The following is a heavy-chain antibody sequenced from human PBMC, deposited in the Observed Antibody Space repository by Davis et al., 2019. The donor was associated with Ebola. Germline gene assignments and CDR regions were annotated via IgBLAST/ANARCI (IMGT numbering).Heavy chain of an antibody. V-gene: IGHV3-23*01. CDR3: AKGAAAVAGTQVDP. CDR1: GFTFSSYY. Sequence: GESLKISCAASGFTFSSYYMNWVRQAPGKGLEWVSGASGSGETTYYAHSVKGRFTISRDNFKNTLYLQMNSLRTEDTAVYYCAKGAAAVAGTQVDPWGQGTLVTVSS. CDR2: ASGSGETT. J-gene: IGHJ5*02. D-gene: IGHD6-19*01.